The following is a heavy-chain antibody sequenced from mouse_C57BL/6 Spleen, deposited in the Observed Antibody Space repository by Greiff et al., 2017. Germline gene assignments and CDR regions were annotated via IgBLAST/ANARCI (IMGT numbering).Heavy chain of an antibody. CDR3: AREAGTPYVFDY. Sequence: EVHLVESGGGLVKPGGSLKLSCAASGFTFSSYAMSWVRQTPEKRLEWVATISDGGSYTYYPDNVKGRFTISRDNTKNNLYLQMSHLKAEDAAMYYSAREAGTPYVFDYWGQGTTLTVSS. V-gene: IGHV5-4*01. J-gene: IGHJ2*01. CDR2: ISDGGSYT. CDR1: GFTFSSYA. D-gene: IGHD4-1*01.